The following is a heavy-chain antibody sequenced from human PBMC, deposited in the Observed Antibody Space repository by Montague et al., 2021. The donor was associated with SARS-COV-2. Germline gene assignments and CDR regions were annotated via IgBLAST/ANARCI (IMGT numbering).Heavy chain of an antibody. Sequence: SETLSLTCAVYGGSFSGYYWSWIRQPPGKGLEWIGEINHSGSTKYNPSLKSRVTISVDTSKNQFSLKLSSVTAAGTAVYYCARAQLDFDWLSMPSSHWFDPWGQGTLVTVSS. D-gene: IGHD3-9*01. CDR3: ARAQLDFDWLSMPSSHWFDP. CDR2: INHSGST. V-gene: IGHV4-34*01. J-gene: IGHJ5*02. CDR1: GGSFSGYY.